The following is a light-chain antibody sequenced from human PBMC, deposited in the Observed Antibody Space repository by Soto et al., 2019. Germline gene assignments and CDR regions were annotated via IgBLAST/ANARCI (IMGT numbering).Light chain of an antibody. J-gene: IGLJ1*01. CDR3: QSSDSSLHI. V-gene: IGLV1-40*01. CDR2: GNS. Sequence: QSVLTHPPSVSGAPGQRVTISCTGSSSNIGAGYDVHWYQQLPGTAPKLLIYGNSNRPSGVPDRFSGSKSGTSASLAITGLQAEHEADYYCQSSDSSLHIFGTGTKVTAL. CDR1: SSNIGAGYD.